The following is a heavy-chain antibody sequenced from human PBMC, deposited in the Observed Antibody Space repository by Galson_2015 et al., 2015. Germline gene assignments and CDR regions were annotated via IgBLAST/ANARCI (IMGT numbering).Heavy chain of an antibody. J-gene: IGHJ2*01. D-gene: IGHD1/OR15-1a*01. V-gene: IGHV3-30*18. CDR2: ISFDGSQK. Sequence: ISFDGSQKFYAESLKGRFTISRDNSKNTLYLQMNSLSAEDTAVYYCAKPNKKMTGPGHWYFDLWGRGTLVTVSS. CDR3: AKPNKKMTGPGHWYFDL.